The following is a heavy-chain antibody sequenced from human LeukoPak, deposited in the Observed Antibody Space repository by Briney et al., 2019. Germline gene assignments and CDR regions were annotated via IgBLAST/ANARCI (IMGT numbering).Heavy chain of an antibody. V-gene: IGHV4-34*01. CDR1: GGSFSGYY. D-gene: IGHD3-16*01. Sequence: SETLSLTCAVYGGSFSGYYWSWIRQPPGKGLEWIGEINHSGSTNYNPSLKSRVTISVDTSKNQFSLKLSSVTAADTAVYYCARALYYDYVWGSYASWGQGTLVTVSS. CDR2: INHSGST. CDR3: ARALYYDYVWGSYAS. J-gene: IGHJ4*02.